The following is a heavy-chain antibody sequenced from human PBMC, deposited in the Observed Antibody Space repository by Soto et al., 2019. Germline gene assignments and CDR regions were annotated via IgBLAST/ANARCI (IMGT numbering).Heavy chain of an antibody. CDR3: ARSLLSRYYYDSNGYSPPYLDY. J-gene: IGHJ4*02. D-gene: IGHD3-22*01. CDR1: GGSIRSGDYY. Sequence: SETLSLTCTVSGGSIRSGDYYWNWIRQTPGKGLEWIGYIYYSGSTYYNPSLKSRVTMSVDTSKNQFSLKLSSVTAADTAMYYCARSLLSRYYYDSNGYSPPYLDYWGQGTLVTVSS. CDR2: IYYSGST. V-gene: IGHV4-30-4*01.